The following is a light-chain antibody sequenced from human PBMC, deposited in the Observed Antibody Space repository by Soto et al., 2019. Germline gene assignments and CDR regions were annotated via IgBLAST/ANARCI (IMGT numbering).Light chain of an antibody. V-gene: IGKV3-20*01. Sequence: EIVLTQSPGTLSLSPGERATLSCRASQSVTSGYLGWYQQKPGQAPRLLIYGASSRATGISDRFSGSGSGTDFTLTISRLEPEDFAVYYCQQYATSPPMSTFGQGTKVEIK. CDR3: QQYATSPPMST. J-gene: IGKJ2*01. CDR1: QSVTSGY. CDR2: GAS.